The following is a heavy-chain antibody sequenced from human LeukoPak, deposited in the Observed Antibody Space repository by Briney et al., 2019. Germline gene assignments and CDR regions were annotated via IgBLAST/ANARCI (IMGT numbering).Heavy chain of an antibody. J-gene: IGHJ4*02. D-gene: IGHD6-19*01. CDR2: FEPEDGEA. CDR1: GYTLTELL. V-gene: IGHV1-24*01. CDR3: ATEVAGTIG. Sequence: GASVKVSRKVSGYTLTELLMHWVRQAPGKGLEGMGGFEPEDGEANSAQKLQGRVTMTEDTSTATDYMALSSLTSQDTAVYYCATEVAGTIGWGQGTLVTAYS.